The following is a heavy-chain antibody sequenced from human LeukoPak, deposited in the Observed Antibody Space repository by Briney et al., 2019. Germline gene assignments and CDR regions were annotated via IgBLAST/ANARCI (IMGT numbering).Heavy chain of an antibody. D-gene: IGHD6-13*01. CDR1: GDSLGSSY. CDR3: AKDSKPAAGPFDY. J-gene: IGHJ4*02. V-gene: IGHV4-4*07. Sequence: PSETLSLTCTVSGDSLGSSYWSWVRQPAGKGLEWIGRIYTSGYTNYNPSLKSRVTMSVDTSKNQFSLKLASVTDADAAVYYCAKDSKPAAGPFDYWGQGTLVTVSS. CDR2: IYTSGYT.